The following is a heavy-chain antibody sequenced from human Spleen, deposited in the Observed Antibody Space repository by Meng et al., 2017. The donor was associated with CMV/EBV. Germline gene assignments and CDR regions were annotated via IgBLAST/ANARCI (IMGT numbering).Heavy chain of an antibody. CDR3: AKTRNGYGGQDY. Sequence: SCAASGFTFGSYTMSWVRQSAGKGLECVALISAIDDSTYYADSVKGRFTISRDNSKNTVSLEMHSLRVEDTAIYYCAKTRNGYGGQDYWGQGTLVTVSS. CDR1: GFTFGSYT. D-gene: IGHD5-12*01. V-gene: IGHV3-23*01. J-gene: IGHJ4*02. CDR2: ISAIDDST.